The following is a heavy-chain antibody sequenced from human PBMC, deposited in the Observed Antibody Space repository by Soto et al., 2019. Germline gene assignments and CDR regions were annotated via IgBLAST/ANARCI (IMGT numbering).Heavy chain of an antibody. CDR1: GFTFSSYG. D-gene: IGHD1-26*01. Sequence: QVQLVESGGGVVQPGRSLRLSCAASGFTFSSYGMHWVRQAPGKGLEWVAVISYDGSKKYYADSVKGRFTISRDNSKNTLYLQMNSLRAEDTAVYYCAKGEGGSYFRRPFIDYWGQGTLVTVSS. V-gene: IGHV3-30*18. CDR3: AKGEGGSYFRRPFIDY. J-gene: IGHJ4*02. CDR2: ISYDGSKK.